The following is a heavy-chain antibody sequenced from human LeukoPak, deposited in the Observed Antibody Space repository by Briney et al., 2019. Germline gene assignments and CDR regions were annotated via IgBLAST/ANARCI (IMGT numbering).Heavy chain of an antibody. V-gene: IGHV3-48*04. CDR2: ISSGSSTI. Sequence: GGSLRLSCAASGFTFSTYAMNWVRQAPGKGLEWVSYISSGSSTIYYADSVRGRFTISRDNAKNSLYLQMNSLRAEDTAVYYCARGIGGNYYYYMDVWGKGTTVTVSS. J-gene: IGHJ6*03. CDR3: ARGIGGNYYYYMDV. CDR1: GFTFSTYA.